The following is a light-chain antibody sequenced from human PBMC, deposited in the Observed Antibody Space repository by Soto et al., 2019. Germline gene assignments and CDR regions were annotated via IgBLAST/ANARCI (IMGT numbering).Light chain of an antibody. CDR3: CSFADSSPDV. V-gene: IGLV2-23*01. CDR2: EGS. J-gene: IGLJ1*01. CDR1: SSDVGSY. Sequence: QSVLTQPASVSGSPGQSITISCTGTSSDVGSYVSWYQQHPGKAPKLMIYEGSKRPSGVSNRFSGSKSGNTASLTISGLQAEDEADYYCCSFADSSPDVFGPGTKLTVL.